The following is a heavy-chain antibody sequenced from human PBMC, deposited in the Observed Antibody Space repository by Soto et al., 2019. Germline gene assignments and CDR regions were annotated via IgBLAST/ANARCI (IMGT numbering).Heavy chain of an antibody. CDR2: ISSSGSTI. CDR1: GFTFSIYE. J-gene: IGHJ4*02. D-gene: IGHD6-19*01. Sequence: WGALVVSCAASGFTFSIYEMNWVRQAPGKGLEWVSYISSSGSTIYYADSLKARLTITKDTSKNQVVLTMTNMDPVDTATYYCAHRPSGWYLFDYWGQGTLVTVSS. CDR3: AHRPSGWYLFDY. V-gene: IGHV3-48*03.